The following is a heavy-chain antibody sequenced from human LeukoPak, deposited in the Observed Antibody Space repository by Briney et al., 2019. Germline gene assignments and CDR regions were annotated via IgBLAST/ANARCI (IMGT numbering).Heavy chain of an antibody. J-gene: IGHJ1*01. D-gene: IGHD6-19*01. CDR2: IVPIFGTA. CDR3: ARILSSSWYEYFHH. CDR1: GGTFSNYA. V-gene: IGHV1-69*13. Sequence: SVKVSCKASGGTFSNYAISWVRQAPGQGLEWMGAIVPIFGTANYAQKFQGRVTITADESTSTAYMELSSLRSEDTAVYYCARILSSSWYEYFHHWGQGTLVTVSS.